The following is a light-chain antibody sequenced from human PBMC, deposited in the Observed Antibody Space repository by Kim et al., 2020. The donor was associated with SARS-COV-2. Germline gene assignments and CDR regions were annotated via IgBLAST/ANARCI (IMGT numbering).Light chain of an antibody. CDR2: GAS. V-gene: IGKV3-20*01. CDR3: QQYGSSPPWT. Sequence: PGEGATLSCRASQSISSSYLAWYQQKPGQTPRLLIYGASTRATGVPDRFSGSGSGTDFTLTISRLEPEDFAVYYCQQYGSSPPWTFGRGTKVDIK. CDR1: QSISSSY. J-gene: IGKJ1*01.